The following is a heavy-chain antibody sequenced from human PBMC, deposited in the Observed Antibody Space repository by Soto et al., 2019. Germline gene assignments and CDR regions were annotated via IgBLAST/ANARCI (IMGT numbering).Heavy chain of an antibody. CDR3: ARDGRLITFGGVIAPYYDYYGMDV. Sequence: ASVKVSGKASGYTFTGYYMHWVRQAPGQGLEWMGWINPNSGGTNYAQKFQGRVTMTRDTSISTAYMELSRLRSDDTAVYYCARDGRLITFGGVIAPYYDYYGMDVWGRGTMVTVSS. D-gene: IGHD3-16*02. V-gene: IGHV1-2*02. J-gene: IGHJ6*04. CDR2: INPNSGGT. CDR1: GYTFTGYY.